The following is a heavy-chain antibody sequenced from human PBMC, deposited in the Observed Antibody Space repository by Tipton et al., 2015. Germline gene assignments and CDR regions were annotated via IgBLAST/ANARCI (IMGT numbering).Heavy chain of an antibody. CDR2: IEQDGSEK. CDR1: GFTFNRYW. CDR3: AKLDGDYLSGYYYGMDV. J-gene: IGHJ6*02. D-gene: IGHD4-17*01. V-gene: IGHV3-7*01. Sequence: SLRLSCAASGFTFNRYWMTWVRQSPGKGLDWVANIEQDGSEKYYVDSVKGRFTISRDNAKNSLYLQMDSLTAEDTAVYYCAKLDGDYLSGYYYGMDVWGQGTTVTVSS.